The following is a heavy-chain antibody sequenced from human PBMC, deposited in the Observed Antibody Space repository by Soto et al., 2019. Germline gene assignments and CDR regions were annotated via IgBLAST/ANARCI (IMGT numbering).Heavy chain of an antibody. Sequence: QVQLVQGGSEMKKPGSAGKIPGKASGAISKFSTSFWVRQAPEQGLEWMEGTILIGGTTHSAPKFQGRVTFTADESTDTAYMELSSLKSDDTALYYCARGQDARSRSAYTYYFDFWGQGTLITVSS. CDR2: TILIGGTT. D-gene: IGHD3-16*01. V-gene: IGHV1-69*01. CDR3: ARGQDARSRSAYTYYFDF. CDR1: GAISKFST. J-gene: IGHJ4*02.